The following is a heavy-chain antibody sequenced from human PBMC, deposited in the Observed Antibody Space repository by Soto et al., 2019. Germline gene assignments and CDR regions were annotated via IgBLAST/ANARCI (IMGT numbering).Heavy chain of an antibody. CDR1: GGSFSGYY. V-gene: IGHV4-34*01. CDR2: INHSGST. J-gene: IGHJ5*02. Sequence: SETLSLTCAVYGGSFSGYYWSWIRQPPGKGLEWIGEINHSGSTNYNPSLKSRVTISVDTSKNQFSLKLSSVTAADTAVYYCARGEYYYDSSGYYGAGSNWFDPWGQGTLVTVSS. D-gene: IGHD3-22*01. CDR3: ARGEYYYDSSGYYGAGSNWFDP.